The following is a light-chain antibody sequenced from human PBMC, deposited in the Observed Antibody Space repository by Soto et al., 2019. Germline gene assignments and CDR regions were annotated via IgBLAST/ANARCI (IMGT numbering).Light chain of an antibody. CDR3: QQYDRSPIT. Sequence: EIVLTQSPGTLSLSPGERATLSCRASQSVNRNYLAWYQQKPGQAPRLLISGAFSRATGTPDRFSGSGSGTDFTLTISRLEPEDFALYYCQQYDRSPITFGQGTRLEIK. CDR1: QSVNRNY. V-gene: IGKV3-20*01. J-gene: IGKJ5*01. CDR2: GAF.